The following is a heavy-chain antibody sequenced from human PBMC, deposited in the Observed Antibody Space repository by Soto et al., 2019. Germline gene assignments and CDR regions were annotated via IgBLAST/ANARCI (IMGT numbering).Heavy chain of an antibody. V-gene: IGHV1-2*02. Sequence: ASVKFSCKASGFTFTCYYIHWVRQAPGQGREWLGCINPDYGGSTYEQKFQGRLTLTRDTSSITAYMELSRLRSDDTAVYYCARDVGGSSSSLGYWGQGTQDTVSS. CDR1: GFTFTCYY. CDR3: ARDVGGSSSSLGY. CDR2: INPDYGGS. J-gene: IGHJ4*02. D-gene: IGHD6-6*01.